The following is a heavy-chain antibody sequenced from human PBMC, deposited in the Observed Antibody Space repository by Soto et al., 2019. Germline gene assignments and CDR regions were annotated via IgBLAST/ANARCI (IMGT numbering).Heavy chain of an antibody. CDR1: GFTFSSYS. CDR3: ARRTGTAAAGTGVYYYYYGMDV. J-gene: IGHJ6*02. D-gene: IGHD6-13*01. CDR2: ISSSSSTI. Sequence: SLRLSCAASGFTFSSYSMNWVRQAPGKGLEWVSYISSSSSTIYYADPVKGRFTISRDNAKNSLYLQMNSLRDEDTAVYYCARRTGTAAAGTGVYYYYYGMDVWGQGTTVTVSS. V-gene: IGHV3-48*02.